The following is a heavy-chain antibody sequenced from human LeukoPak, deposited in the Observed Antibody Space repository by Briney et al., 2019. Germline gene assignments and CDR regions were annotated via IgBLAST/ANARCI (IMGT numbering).Heavy chain of an antibody. CDR3: ASALVATRSAY. CDR2: INPNTGAT. Sequence: ASVKVSCKASGYTFIEYYMNWVRQAPGQGLEWMGWINPNTGATKYAQRFLGRVNMTRDTSISTAYMELSRLTSDDTAVYYCASALVATRSAYWGQGTLVTVSS. V-gene: IGHV1-2*02. J-gene: IGHJ4*02. D-gene: IGHD5-12*01. CDR1: GYTFIEYY.